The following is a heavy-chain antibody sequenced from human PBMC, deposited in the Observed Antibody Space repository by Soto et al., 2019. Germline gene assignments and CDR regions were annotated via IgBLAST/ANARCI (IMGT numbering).Heavy chain of an antibody. J-gene: IGHJ6*03. V-gene: IGHV1-18*01. Sequence: QVQLVQSGAEVKRPGASVKVSCKASGYTFFDYGVSWVRQAPGQGLEWMAWISVKNGDTNYAQKFQGRVTMTTDTATNTAHMEVRSLRSDDTAVYYCARGVPERDYDSYYMDVWGTGTTVTVSS. CDR2: ISVKNGDT. CDR3: ARGVPERDYDSYYMDV. CDR1: GYTFFDYG.